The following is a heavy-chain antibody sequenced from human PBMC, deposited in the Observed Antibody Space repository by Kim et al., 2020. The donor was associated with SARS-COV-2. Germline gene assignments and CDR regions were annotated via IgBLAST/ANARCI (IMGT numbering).Heavy chain of an antibody. CDR2: ISASGST. J-gene: IGHJ5*02. D-gene: IGHD3-10*01. V-gene: IGHV4-4*07. CDR3: VRAPGHWFDP. Sequence: SETLSLTCTVSGGSISGYYWSWIRQPAGKRLEWIGRISASGSTDYNPSLKSRVTMSVDTSKNQFSLKLSSVTAADTAVYYCVRAPGHWFDPWGQGTLVTVSS. CDR1: GGSISGYY.